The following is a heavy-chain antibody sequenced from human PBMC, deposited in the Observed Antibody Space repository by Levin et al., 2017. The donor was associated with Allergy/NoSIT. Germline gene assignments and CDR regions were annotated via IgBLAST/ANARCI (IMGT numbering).Heavy chain of an antibody. J-gene: IGHJ3*02. D-gene: IGHD4-17*01. CDR3: ARDTGGSVTNGGGDAFDS. CDR2: INPSGGST. Sequence: GASVKVSCKASGYTFTSYYMHWVRQAPGQGLEWMGIINPSGGSTSYAQKFQGRVTMTRDTSTSTVYMELSSLRSEDTAVYYCARDTGGSVTNGGGDAFDSWGQGTMVTVSS. CDR1: GYTFTSYY. V-gene: IGHV1-46*01.